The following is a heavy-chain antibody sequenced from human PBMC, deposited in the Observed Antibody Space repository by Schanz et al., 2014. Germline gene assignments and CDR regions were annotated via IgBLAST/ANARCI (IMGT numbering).Heavy chain of an antibody. CDR1: GFPFSSHG. D-gene: IGHD1-1*01. Sequence: QVQLVESGGGVVQPGRSLKLSCAASGFPFSSHGMHWVRQAPAKGLEWVAVIWYDGTDRYYADSVKGRFTISRDNSKNTLYLQMNSLRAEDTAVYYCAKGMWQQLVSDYWGQGTLVTVSS. V-gene: IGHV3-33*06. CDR2: IWYDGTDR. J-gene: IGHJ4*02. CDR3: AKGMWQQLVSDY.